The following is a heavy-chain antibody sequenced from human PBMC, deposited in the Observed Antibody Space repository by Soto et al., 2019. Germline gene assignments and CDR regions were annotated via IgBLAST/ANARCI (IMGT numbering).Heavy chain of an antibody. J-gene: IGHJ4*02. CDR2: IYRTGST. CDR3: ASRDPGTSVDY. D-gene: IGHD1-7*01. V-gene: IGHV4-4*02. Sequence: PSETLSLTCAVSGSSFTSNNWWTWVRQPPGQGLEWIGEIYRTGSTNYNPSLKSRVTISLDESENQFSLKVTSLTAADTAVYYCASRDPGTSVDYWGQGTLVTVSS. CDR1: GSSFTSNNW.